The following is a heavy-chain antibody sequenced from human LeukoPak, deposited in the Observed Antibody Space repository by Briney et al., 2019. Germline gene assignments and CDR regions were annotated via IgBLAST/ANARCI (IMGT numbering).Heavy chain of an antibody. CDR3: ARGSDSGSYFYWFDL. Sequence: ASVKVSFKSSGYTFTVYYMHWVRHAPGQGLEWMGRINPNSGGANYAQKFQGRVTMTRDTSISTAYMELSRLRSDDTAVYYCARGSDSGSYFYWFDLWGQGTLVTVSS. CDR2: INPNSGGA. D-gene: IGHD3-10*01. J-gene: IGHJ5*02. CDR1: GYTFTVYY. V-gene: IGHV1-2*06.